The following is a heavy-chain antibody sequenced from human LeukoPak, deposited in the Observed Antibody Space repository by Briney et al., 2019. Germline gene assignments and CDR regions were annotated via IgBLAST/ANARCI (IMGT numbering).Heavy chain of an antibody. J-gene: IGHJ3*02. CDR1: GYTFTSYY. D-gene: IGHD3-9*01. CDR3: ASGYYDILTGPRRDAFDI. Sequence: ASVEVSCKASGYTFTSYYMHWVRQAPGQGLEWMGWINPNSGGTNYAQKFQGWVTMTRNTSISTAYMELSSLRSEDTAVYYCASGYYDILTGPRRDAFDIWGQGTMVTVSS. V-gene: IGHV1-2*04. CDR2: INPNSGGT.